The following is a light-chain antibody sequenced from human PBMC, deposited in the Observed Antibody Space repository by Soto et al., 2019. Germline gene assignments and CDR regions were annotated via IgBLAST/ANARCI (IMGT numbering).Light chain of an antibody. V-gene: IGKV1-5*03. CDR2: RAS. CDR1: QSISSW. Sequence: DIQMTQSPSTLSASVGDRVTITCRASQSISSWLAWYQQKPGKAPKLLTYRASSLESGVPSRFSGSGSGTEFTLTISSLQPDDFATYYCQHYNSYPWTFGQGTKVAIK. J-gene: IGKJ1*01. CDR3: QHYNSYPWT.